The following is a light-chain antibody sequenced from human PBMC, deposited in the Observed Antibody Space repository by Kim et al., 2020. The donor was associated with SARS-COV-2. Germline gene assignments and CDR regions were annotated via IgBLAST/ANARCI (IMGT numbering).Light chain of an antibody. CDR1: SGSIASNY. CDR2: EDK. J-gene: IGLJ3*02. Sequence: GRTLTIPCTRSSGSIASNYVQWYQQRPGSSPTTVMFEDKRRPSGVPDRFSRSIDSSSKSASLTISGRKTEDEADYYCQSYDGSARVFGGGTQLTVL. CDR3: QSYDGSARV. V-gene: IGLV6-57*01.